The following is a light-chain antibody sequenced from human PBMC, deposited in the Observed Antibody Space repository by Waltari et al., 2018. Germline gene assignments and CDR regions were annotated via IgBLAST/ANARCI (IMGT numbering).Light chain of an antibody. Sequence: QSALTQPASVSGSPGQSITISCPGTSADVGGYNLVSWYQQSSGKAPKLIIYEVHKRPSGVSNRFSASRSGNTASLTISGLQSEDEANYYCCSYAGTTNWVFGGGTKLTVL. J-gene: IGLJ3*02. CDR1: SADVGGYNL. CDR3: CSYAGTTNWV. V-gene: IGLV2-23*02. CDR2: EVH.